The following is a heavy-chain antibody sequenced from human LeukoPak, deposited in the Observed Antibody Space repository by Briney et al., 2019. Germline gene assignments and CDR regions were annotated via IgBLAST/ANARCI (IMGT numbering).Heavy chain of an antibody. D-gene: IGHD3-9*01. J-gene: IGHJ4*02. Sequence: ASVPVSCKASRGTFSSYAISWVRQAPGQGLEGMGGIIPIFGTANYAQKFQGRVTITADKSTSTAYMELSSLRSEDTAVYYCARDGEVALRYFDWLLYWGQGTLVTVSS. CDR2: IIPIFGTA. V-gene: IGHV1-69*06. CDR1: RGTFSSYA. CDR3: ARDGEVALRYFDWLLY.